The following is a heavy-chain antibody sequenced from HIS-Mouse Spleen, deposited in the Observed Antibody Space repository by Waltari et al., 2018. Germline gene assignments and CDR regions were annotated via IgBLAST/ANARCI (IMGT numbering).Heavy chain of an antibody. V-gene: IGHV3-30-3*01. D-gene: IGHD6-6*01. CDR2: ISYDGSNK. CDR3: ASHHIAALDY. Sequence: QVKLVESGGGVVQPGTSLRPSCPPFRFTFLRYAMHWVRQAPGKGLEWVAVISYDGSNKYYADSVKGRFTISRDNSKNTLYLQMNSLRAEDTAVYYCASHHIAALDYWGQGTLVTVSS. J-gene: IGHJ4*02. CDR1: RFTFLRYA.